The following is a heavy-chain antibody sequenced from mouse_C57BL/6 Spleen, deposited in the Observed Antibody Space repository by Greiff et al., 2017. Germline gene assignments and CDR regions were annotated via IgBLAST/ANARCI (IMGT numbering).Heavy chain of an antibody. CDR1: GYTFTSYW. CDR2: IDPSDSYT. CDR3: ARSGSSRYFDV. Sequence: QVHVKQPGAELVMPGASVKLSCKASGYTFTSYWMHWVKQRPGQGLEWIGEIDPSDSYTNYNQKLKGKSTLTVDKSSSTAYMQLSSLTSADSAVYYCARSGSSRYFDVWGTGTTVTVSS. J-gene: IGHJ1*03. V-gene: IGHV1-69*01. D-gene: IGHD1-1*01.